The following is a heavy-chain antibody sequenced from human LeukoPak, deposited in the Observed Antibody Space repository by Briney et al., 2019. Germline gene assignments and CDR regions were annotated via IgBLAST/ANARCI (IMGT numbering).Heavy chain of an antibody. CDR2: ISVHNGNT. V-gene: IGHV1-18*01. D-gene: IGHD6-19*01. CDR3: ARDSLWSQWLPPDY. J-gene: IGHJ4*02. Sequence: ASVKVSCKASGYTFTSYGISWVRQAPGQGLEWMGWISVHNGNTNYAQKLQGRVTMTTDTSTSTAYMELRSLRSDDTAVYYCARDSLWSQWLPPDYWGQGTLVTVSS. CDR1: GYTFTSYG.